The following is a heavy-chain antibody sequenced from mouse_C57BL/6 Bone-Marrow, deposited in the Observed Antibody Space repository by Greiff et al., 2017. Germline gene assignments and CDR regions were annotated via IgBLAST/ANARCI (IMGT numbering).Heavy chain of an antibody. Sequence: VQLQQPGAELVKPGASVKMSCKASGYTFTSYWITWVKQRPGQGLEWIGDMYPGSGSTNYNEKFKSKATLTVDTSSSTAYMQLSSLTAEDAAVYYCASRGKPYYYAMDYWGQGTSVTVSS. CDR3: ASRGKPYYYAMDY. V-gene: IGHV1-55*01. J-gene: IGHJ4*01. CDR1: GYTFTSYW. CDR2: MYPGSGST.